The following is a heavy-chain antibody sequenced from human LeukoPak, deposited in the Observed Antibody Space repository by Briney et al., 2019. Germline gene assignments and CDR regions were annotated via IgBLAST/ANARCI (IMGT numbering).Heavy chain of an antibody. Sequence: PSETLSLTCTVSGASISSGGYYCSWIRHHPGKGLEWIGCIYYSGSTFYNPSLKSRLTISVDTSKNQFSLKLSSVTAADTAVYYCARGHEWPQNGFDPWGQGTLVTVSS. CDR3: ARGHEWPQNGFDP. D-gene: IGHD3-3*01. CDR1: GASISSGGYY. J-gene: IGHJ5*02. V-gene: IGHV4-31*03. CDR2: IYYSGST.